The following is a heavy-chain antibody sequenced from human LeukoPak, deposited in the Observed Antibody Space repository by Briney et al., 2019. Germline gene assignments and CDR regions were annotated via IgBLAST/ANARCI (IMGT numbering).Heavy chain of an antibody. J-gene: IGHJ4*02. CDR3: AKGRHVWGYSYGQTFDY. D-gene: IGHD5-18*01. CDR2: TRYDGSDK. V-gene: IGHV3-30*02. Sequence: PGGSLRLSCAASGFTFSSYGMHWVRQAPGKGLEWVAFTRYDGSDKYYVDSVKGRFTISRDNSKNTLYLQMNSLRAEDTAMYFCAKGRHVWGYSYGQTFDYWGQGTLVIVSS. CDR1: GFTFSSYG.